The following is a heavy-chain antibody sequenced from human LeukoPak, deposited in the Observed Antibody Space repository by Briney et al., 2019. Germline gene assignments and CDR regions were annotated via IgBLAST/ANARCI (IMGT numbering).Heavy chain of an antibody. D-gene: IGHD3-10*01. CDR3: ARAYGSGSDYYYYYMDV. V-gene: IGHV4-39*01. Sequence: PSETLSLTCTVSGGSISSSSYYWGWIRQPPGKGLEWIGSIYYSGSTYYNPSLKGRVTISVDTSKNQFSLKLSSVTAADTAVYYCARAYGSGSDYYYYYMDVWGKGTTVTISS. CDR2: IYYSGST. CDR1: GGSISSSSYY. J-gene: IGHJ6*03.